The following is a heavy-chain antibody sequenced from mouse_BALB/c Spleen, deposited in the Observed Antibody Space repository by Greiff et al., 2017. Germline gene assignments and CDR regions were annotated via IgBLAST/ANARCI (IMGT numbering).Heavy chain of an antibody. Sequence: VQLKQSGPELVKPGASVKMSCKASGYTFTSYVMHWVKQKPGQGLEWIGYINPYNDGTKYNEKFKGKATLTSDKSSSTAYMELSSLTSEDSAVYYCARGAYYGNYDAMDYWGQGTSVTVSS. CDR2: INPYNDGT. V-gene: IGHV1-14*01. J-gene: IGHJ4*01. D-gene: IGHD2-10*01. CDR3: ARGAYYGNYDAMDY. CDR1: GYTFTSYV.